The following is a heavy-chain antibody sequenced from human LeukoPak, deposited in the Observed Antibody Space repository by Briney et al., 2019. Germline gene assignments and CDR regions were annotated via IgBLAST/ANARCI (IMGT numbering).Heavy chain of an antibody. CDR1: GFTFSDLY. V-gene: IGHV3-72*01. Sequence: PGGSLRLSCAASGFTFSDLYMDWVRQAPGKGLEWVGRTRNKANSYTTEYAASVKGRFTISRDDSKNSLYLQMNSLKTEDTAVYYCAYFIDYYDRSGYYRIFDYWGQGTLVTVSS. J-gene: IGHJ4*02. CDR3: AYFIDYYDRSGYYRIFDY. D-gene: IGHD3-22*01. CDR2: TRNKANSYTT.